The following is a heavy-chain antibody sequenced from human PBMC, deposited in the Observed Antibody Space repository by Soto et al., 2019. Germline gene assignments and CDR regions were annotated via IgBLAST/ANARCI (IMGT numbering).Heavy chain of an antibody. CDR3: ATLVTIFGVVIRMDV. Sequence: PSETLSLTCTVSGGSINSSYYWGWIRQPPGKGLEWIGTLYYSGSTHYNPSLMSRVTISANTSKNQFSLKLSSVTAADTALYYCATLVTIFGVVIRMDVWGQGTTVTLSS. D-gene: IGHD3-3*01. CDR1: GGSINSSYY. V-gene: IGHV4-39*01. J-gene: IGHJ6*02. CDR2: LYYSGST.